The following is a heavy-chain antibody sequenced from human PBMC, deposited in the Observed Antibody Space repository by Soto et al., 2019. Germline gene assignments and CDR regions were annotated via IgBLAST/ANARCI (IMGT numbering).Heavy chain of an antibody. CDR3: ARDYRYGYSNPFDY. Sequence: PGGSLRLSCAASGFTFSSYGMHWVRQAPGKGLEWVAVIWYDGSNKYYADSVKGRFTISRDNSKNTLYLQMNSLRAEDTAVYYCARDYRYGYSNPFDYWGQGTLVTVSS. D-gene: IGHD5-18*01. CDR1: GFTFSSYG. J-gene: IGHJ4*02. V-gene: IGHV3-33*01. CDR2: IWYDGSNK.